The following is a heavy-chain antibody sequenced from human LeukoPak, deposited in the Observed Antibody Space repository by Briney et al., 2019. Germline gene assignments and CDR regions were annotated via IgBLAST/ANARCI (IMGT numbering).Heavy chain of an antibody. Sequence: GASVKVSCKVSGYTLSGYYMHWVRQAPGQGLEWMGWINPNSGGTNYAQKFHGRVTMTRDTSISTAYMELSRLRSDDTAVYYCARIGTAGITMVRGVIIDPDYWGQGTLVTVSS. D-gene: IGHD3-10*01. J-gene: IGHJ4*02. V-gene: IGHV1-2*02. CDR2: INPNSGGT. CDR3: ARIGTAGITMVRGVIIDPDY. CDR1: GYTLSGYY.